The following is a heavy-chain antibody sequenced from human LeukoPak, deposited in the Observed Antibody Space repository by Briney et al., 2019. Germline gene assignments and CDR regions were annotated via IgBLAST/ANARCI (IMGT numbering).Heavy chain of an antibody. Sequence: GGSLRLSCAASGFTFSSYSMNWVRQAPGKGLEWVSSISSSSSYIYYADSVKGRFTISRDNAKNSLYLQMNSLRAEDTVVYYCASSEGATADYWGQGTLVTVSS. CDR2: ISSSSSYI. J-gene: IGHJ4*02. CDR3: ASSEGATADY. V-gene: IGHV3-21*01. D-gene: IGHD1-26*01. CDR1: GFTFSSYS.